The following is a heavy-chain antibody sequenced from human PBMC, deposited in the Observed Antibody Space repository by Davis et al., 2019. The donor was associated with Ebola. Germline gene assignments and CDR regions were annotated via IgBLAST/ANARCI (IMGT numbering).Heavy chain of an antibody. D-gene: IGHD2-15*01. Sequence: AASVKVSCKASGYTFTGYYMHWVRQAHGQGLAWMGWINPNSGGTNYAQKFQGWVTMTRDTSISTAYMELSRLRSDDTAVYYCARDKRYCSGGSCAYYYYGMDVWGQGTTVTVSS. CDR2: INPNSGGT. V-gene: IGHV1-2*04. CDR3: ARDKRYCSGGSCAYYYYGMDV. CDR1: GYTFTGYY. J-gene: IGHJ6*02.